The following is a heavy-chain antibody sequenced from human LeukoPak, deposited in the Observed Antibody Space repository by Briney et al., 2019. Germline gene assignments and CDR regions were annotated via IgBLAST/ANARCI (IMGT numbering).Heavy chain of an antibody. CDR1: GFTFSSYS. J-gene: IGHJ3*02. V-gene: IGHV3-48*01. CDR2: ISISSSTI. CDR3: ARSVGSYFAFDI. D-gene: IGHD1-26*01. Sequence: GGSLRLPCAASGFTFSSYSMNWVRQAPGKGLEWVSYISISSSTIYYADSVKGRFTISRDNAKNSLFLQMNSLRAEDTAVYYCARSVGSYFAFDIWGQGTMVTVSS.